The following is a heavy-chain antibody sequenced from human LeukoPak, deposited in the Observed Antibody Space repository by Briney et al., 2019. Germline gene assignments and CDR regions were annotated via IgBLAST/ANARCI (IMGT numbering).Heavy chain of an antibody. CDR2: IYYSGST. D-gene: IGHD4-17*01. V-gene: IGHV4-31*03. CDR3: ARGVATGIWFDP. CDR1: GGSISSGGYY. Sequence: SETLSLTCTVSGGSISSGGYYWSWIRQHPGTGLEWIGYIYYSGSTYYNPSLKSRVTISVDTSKNQFSLKLSSVTAADTAVYYCARGVATGIWFDPWGQGTLVTVSS. J-gene: IGHJ5*02.